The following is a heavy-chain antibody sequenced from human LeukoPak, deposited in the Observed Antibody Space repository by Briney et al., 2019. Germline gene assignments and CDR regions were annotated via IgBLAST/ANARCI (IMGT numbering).Heavy chain of an antibody. J-gene: IGHJ5*02. V-gene: IGHV3-23*01. Sequence: GGSLRLSCAAFGFTFSSYAMSWVRQAPGKGLEWVSAISGSGGSTYYADSVKGRFTISRDNSKNTLYLQINSLRAEDTAVYYCAKNGDIVVVPAVVNWFDPWGQGTLVTVSS. CDR2: ISGSGGST. CDR1: GFTFSSYA. D-gene: IGHD2-2*01. CDR3: AKNGDIVVVPAVVNWFDP.